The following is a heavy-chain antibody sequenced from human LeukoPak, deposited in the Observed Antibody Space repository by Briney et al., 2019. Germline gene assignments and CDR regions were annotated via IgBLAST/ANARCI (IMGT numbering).Heavy chain of an antibody. CDR3: AKAQHSSIWGYFDY. Sequence: PSETLSLTCTVSGGSISTSSYYWGWVRQPPGKGLEWIRNIFYSGSTYYSPSLKSRVTISLDTSRNQFSLKLNSVTAADTAVFYCAKAQHSSIWGYFDYWGQGTLVTVSS. J-gene: IGHJ4*02. D-gene: IGHD6-13*01. CDR2: IFYSGST. V-gene: IGHV4-39*07. CDR1: GGSISTSSYY.